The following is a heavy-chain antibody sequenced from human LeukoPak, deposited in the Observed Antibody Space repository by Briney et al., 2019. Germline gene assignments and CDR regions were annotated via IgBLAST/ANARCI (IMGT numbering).Heavy chain of an antibody. CDR1: GYTFTSYG. CDR3: ALLGYCSGGSCGDYYYGMDV. J-gene: IGHJ6*02. D-gene: IGHD2-15*01. V-gene: IGHV1-18*01. CDR2: ISAYNGNT. Sequence: GASVKVSCKASGYTFTSYGISWVRQAPGQGLEWMGWISAYNGNTNYAQKLQGRVTMTTDTSTSTAYMELRSLRSDDTAVYYCALLGYCSGGSCGDYYYGMDVWGQGTTVTVSS.